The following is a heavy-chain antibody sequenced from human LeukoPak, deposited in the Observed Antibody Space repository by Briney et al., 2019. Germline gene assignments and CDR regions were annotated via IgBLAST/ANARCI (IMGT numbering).Heavy chain of an antibody. Sequence: GGSLRLSCAASGFTFSSYGMHWVRQAPGKGLEWVAFIRYDGSNKYYADSVKGRFTISRDNSKNTLYLQMNSLRAEDTAVYYCAKDRYYYGSGSYIPNYYYYYGMDVWGQGTTVTVSS. CDR1: GFTFSSYG. CDR3: AKDRYYYGSGSYIPNYYYYYGMDV. V-gene: IGHV3-30*02. D-gene: IGHD3-10*01. J-gene: IGHJ6*02. CDR2: IRYDGSNK.